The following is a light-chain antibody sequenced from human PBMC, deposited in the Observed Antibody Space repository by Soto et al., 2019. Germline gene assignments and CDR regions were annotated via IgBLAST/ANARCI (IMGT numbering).Light chain of an antibody. CDR2: END. V-gene: IGLV1-51*02. CDR1: SSNIGNNY. J-gene: IGLJ2*01. Sequence: QSVLTQPPSVSAAPGQKVTISCSGSSSNIGNNYVSWYQHLPGTAPKLLIYENDKRPSGIPDRFSGSKSGTSATLGITGLQTGDEADYYCETWDSSLSAGVFGGGTQLTVL. CDR3: ETWDSSLSAGV.